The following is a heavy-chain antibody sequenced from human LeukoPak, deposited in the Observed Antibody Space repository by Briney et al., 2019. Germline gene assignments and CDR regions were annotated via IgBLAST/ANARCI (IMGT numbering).Heavy chain of an antibody. CDR2: ISSSSSYI. D-gene: IGHD3-22*01. V-gene: IGHV3-21*01. Sequence: GGSLRLSCAASGFTFSSDSMNWVRQAPGKGLEWVSSISSSSSYIYYADSVKGRFTISRDNAKNSLYLQMNSLRAEDTAVYYCARDLGGYYYDSSGYYLDDAFDIWGLGTMVTVSS. J-gene: IGHJ3*02. CDR3: ARDLGGYYYDSSGYYLDDAFDI. CDR1: GFTFSSDS.